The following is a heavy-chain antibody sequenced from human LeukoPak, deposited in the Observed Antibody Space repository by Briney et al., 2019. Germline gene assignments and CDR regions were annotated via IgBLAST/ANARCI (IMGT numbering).Heavy chain of an antibody. Sequence: PGGSLRLSCAASEFPFRSYWMNWVRQVPGKGLEWVANIKDEGGERYYVDSVKGRFVISRDDAKKSLYLQMNSLRAEDTAVYFCARGRANYYDSSGSYYKGYYFDYWGQGTLVTVSS. CDR1: EFPFRSYW. CDR2: IKDEGGER. CDR3: ARGRANYYDSSGSYYKGYYFDY. V-gene: IGHV3-7*01. D-gene: IGHD3-22*01. J-gene: IGHJ4*02.